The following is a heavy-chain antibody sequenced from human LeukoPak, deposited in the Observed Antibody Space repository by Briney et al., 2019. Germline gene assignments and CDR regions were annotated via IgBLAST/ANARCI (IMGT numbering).Heavy chain of an antibody. CDR3: AKGGGYEAQYYYYYLDV. V-gene: IGHV3-30*02. CDR2: IRYDGSNK. CDR1: GFTFISYG. D-gene: IGHD5-12*01. J-gene: IGHJ6*03. Sequence: GVLRLSCAASGFTFISYGMYWVRQAPGKGLESVAFIRYDGSNKYYADSVKGRFTVSRDNSKNTLYLQMKSLRAEDTAVYYCAKGGGYEAQYYYYYLDVWGKGTTVTISS.